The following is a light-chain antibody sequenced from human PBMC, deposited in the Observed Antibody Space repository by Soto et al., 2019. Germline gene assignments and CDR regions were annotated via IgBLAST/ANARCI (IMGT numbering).Light chain of an antibody. CDR3: SSCTSSRTPYV. V-gene: IGLV2-14*01. CDR2: EVR. J-gene: IGLJ1*01. Sequence: QSALSDPASVSGSPAHSITISCTGTSSDVGGYNYVSWYQQHPGKAPKLMIYEVRNRPSGVSNRFSGSKSGNTASLTISGLQAEDEGDYSCSSCTSSRTPYVFGTGTKVTVL. CDR1: SSDVGGYNY.